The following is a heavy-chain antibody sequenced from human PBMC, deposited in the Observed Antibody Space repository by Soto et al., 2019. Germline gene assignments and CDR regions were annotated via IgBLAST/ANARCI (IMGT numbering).Heavy chain of an antibody. CDR3: ARGTEFGTDGEHDY. CDR2: INHSGST. D-gene: IGHD3-10*01. V-gene: IGHV4-34*01. CDR1: GGSFSGYY. J-gene: IGHJ4*02. Sequence: QVQLQQWGAGLLKPSETLSLTCAVSGGSFSGYYWRWIRQPPGKGLEWIGEINHSGSTNYNTSIKSRVTISVDTSKNQFSPKLSSVTAADKSVDYCARGTEFGTDGEHDYWGQGTLVTVSS.